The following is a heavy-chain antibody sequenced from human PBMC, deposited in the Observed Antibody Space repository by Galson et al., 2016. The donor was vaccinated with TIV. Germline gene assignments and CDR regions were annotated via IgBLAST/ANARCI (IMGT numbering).Heavy chain of an antibody. V-gene: IGHV4-59*01. CDR2: IYYTGST. CDR1: GASLSPFY. D-gene: IGHD6-19*01. Sequence: LSLTCSVSGASLSPFYWSWIRQPPGKGLEWIGYIYYTGSTNYNPSLKSRVTISVGTSKNEFSLTLRSVTSADTALYYCARHSGAVAGYDYGMDVWGQGTTVTVSS. J-gene: IGHJ6*02. CDR3: ARHSGAVAGYDYGMDV.